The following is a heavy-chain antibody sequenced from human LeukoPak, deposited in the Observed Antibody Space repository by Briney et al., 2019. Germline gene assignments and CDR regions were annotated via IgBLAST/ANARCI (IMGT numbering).Heavy chain of an antibody. CDR2: KYYSGST. CDR3: VRSPGWLSGYYQWYFDY. CDR1: GGSISSSVYY. D-gene: IGHD3-9*01. Sequence: SETLSLTCTVSGGSISSSVYYWGWIRQPPGKGLEWIGTKYYSGSTYYNPSLKSRVTISVDTSKNQFSLKLSSVTAADTAVYYCVRSPGWLSGYYQWYFDYWGQGTLVTVSS. V-gene: IGHV4-39*01. J-gene: IGHJ4*02.